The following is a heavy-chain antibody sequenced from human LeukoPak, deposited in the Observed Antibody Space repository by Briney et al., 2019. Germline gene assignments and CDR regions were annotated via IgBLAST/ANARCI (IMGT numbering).Heavy chain of an antibody. J-gene: IGHJ5*02. CDR2: ISSSSSYI. CDR3: ARVRNWIYVREGDWFDP. Sequence: EGSLRLSCAASGFTFSSYSMNWVRQAPGKGLDWVSSISSSSSYIYYADSVKGRFTISRDNAKDSLYLQMNSQRAEDTAVYYCARVRNWIYVREGDWFDPWGQGTLVTVSS. D-gene: IGHD1-7*01. CDR1: GFTFSSYS. V-gene: IGHV3-21*01.